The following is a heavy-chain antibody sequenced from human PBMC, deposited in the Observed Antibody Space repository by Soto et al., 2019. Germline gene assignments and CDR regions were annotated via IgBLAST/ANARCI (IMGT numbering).Heavy chain of an antibody. CDR1: GGSVSSGSYY. CDR3: AREPIRGGSSWDTP. V-gene: IGHV4-61*01. J-gene: IGHJ5*02. D-gene: IGHD6-13*01. Sequence: LSLTCTVSGGSVSSGSYYWSWIRQPPGKGLEWIGYIYYSGSTNYNPSLKSRVTISVDTSKNQFSLKLSSVTAADTAVYYCAREPIRGGSSWDTPWGQGTLVTVSS. CDR2: IYYSGST.